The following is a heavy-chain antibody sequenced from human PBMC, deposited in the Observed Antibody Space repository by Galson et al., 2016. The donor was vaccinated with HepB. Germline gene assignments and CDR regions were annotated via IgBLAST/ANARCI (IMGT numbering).Heavy chain of an antibody. CDR3: WQVGRGDVFDI. CDR1: GVTFGTYA. V-gene: IGHV3-23*01. J-gene: IGHJ3*02. CDR2: LSGGGINT. D-gene: IGHD3-16*01. Sequence: SLRLSCAASGVTFGTYAISWVRQAPGKGLEWVSVLSGGGINTYYADSVKGRFTISRDNAKNTLYLQMNSLRPDDTAVYHCWQVGRGDVFDIWGQGTMVTVSS.